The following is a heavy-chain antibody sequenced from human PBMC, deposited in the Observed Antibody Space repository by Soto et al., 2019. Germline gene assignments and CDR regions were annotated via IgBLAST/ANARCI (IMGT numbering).Heavy chain of an antibody. CDR1: GFTFTDYW. Sequence: LRLSCAASGFTFTDYWMAWVRRAPGKGLEWVANLNQDGSEKNYVDSVKGRFTISRDNAKNSIYLQLNSLRAEDTAVYYCARDKFSGTYYVRGVTYFFEHWGPGALVTVSS. J-gene: IGHJ4*02. D-gene: IGHD1-26*01. CDR3: ARDKFSGTYYVRGVTYFFEH. V-gene: IGHV3-7*03. CDR2: LNQDGSEK.